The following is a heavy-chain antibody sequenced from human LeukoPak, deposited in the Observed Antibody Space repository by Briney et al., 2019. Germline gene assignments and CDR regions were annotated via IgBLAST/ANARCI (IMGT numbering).Heavy chain of an antibody. CDR3: AKDLVGGRIAATYYYYMDV. CDR2: ISGSGGST. V-gene: IGHV3-23*01. Sequence: GGSLRLSCAASGFAVKSSYMNWVRQAPGKGLEWVSAISGSGGSTYYADSVKGRFTISRDNSKNTLYLQMNSLRAEDTAVYYCAKDLVGGRIAATYYYYMDVWGKGTTVTVSS. J-gene: IGHJ6*03. CDR1: GFAVKSSY. D-gene: IGHD6-13*01.